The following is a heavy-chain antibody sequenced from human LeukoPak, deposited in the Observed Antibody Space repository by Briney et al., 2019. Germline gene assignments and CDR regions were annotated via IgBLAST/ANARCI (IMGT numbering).Heavy chain of an antibody. CDR1: GGSISSYY. CDR3: ARDNSVRDEAWWFNP. J-gene: IGHJ5*02. V-gene: IGHV4-59*01. CDR2: IYYSGST. Sequence: SETLSLTCTVSGGSISSYYWSWIRQPPGKGLEWIGYIYYSGSTNYNPSLKSRVTMSVDMSTRQISLKLSSVTAADTAVYYCARDNSVRDEAWWFNPWGQGTLVTVSS. D-gene: IGHD5-24*01.